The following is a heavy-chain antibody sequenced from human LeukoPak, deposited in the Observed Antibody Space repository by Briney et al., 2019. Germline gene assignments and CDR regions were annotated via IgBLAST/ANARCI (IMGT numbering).Heavy chain of an antibody. CDR2: INPSGGST. V-gene: IGHV1-46*01. J-gene: IGHJ4*02. D-gene: IGHD1-26*01. CDR3: ARALLDSGSFRGFDY. Sequence: ASVKVSCKASGYTFTSYYMHWVRQAPGQGLEWMGIINPSGGSTSYAQKFQGRVTMTRDTSTSTVYMELSSLRSEDTAVYYCARALLDSGSFRGFDYWGQGTLVTVSS. CDR1: GYTFTSYY.